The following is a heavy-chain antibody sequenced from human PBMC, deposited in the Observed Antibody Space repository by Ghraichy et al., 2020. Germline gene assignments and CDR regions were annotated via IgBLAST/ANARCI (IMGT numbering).Heavy chain of an antibody. D-gene: IGHD3-9*01. CDR2: INPSGGST. Sequence: ASVKVSCKASGYTFTSYYMHWVRQAPGQGLEWMGIINPSGGSTSYAQKFQGRVTMTRDTSTSTVYMELSSLRSEDTAVYYCARGDERTYYDILTGYYPFDYWGQGTLVTVSS. CDR3: ARGDERTYYDILTGYYPFDY. J-gene: IGHJ4*02. V-gene: IGHV1-46*03. CDR1: GYTFTSYY.